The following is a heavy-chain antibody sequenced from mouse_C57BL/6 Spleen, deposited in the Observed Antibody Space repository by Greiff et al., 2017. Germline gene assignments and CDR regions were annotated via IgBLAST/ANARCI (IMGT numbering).Heavy chain of an antibody. Sequence: QVQLQQPGAELVKPGASVKLSCKASGYTFTSYWMHWVKQRPGQGLEWIGMIHPNSGSTNYNEKFKSKATLTVDKSSSTAYMQLSSLTSEDSAVYYCARWPPTVVATDDWGQGTTLTVSS. CDR2: IHPNSGST. CDR1: GYTFTSYW. V-gene: IGHV1-64*01. D-gene: IGHD1-1*01. CDR3: ARWPPTVVATDD. J-gene: IGHJ2*01.